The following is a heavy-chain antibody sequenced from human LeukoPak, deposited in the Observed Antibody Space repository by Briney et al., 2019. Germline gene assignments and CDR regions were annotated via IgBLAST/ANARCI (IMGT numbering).Heavy chain of an antibody. CDR3: AELGITMIGGV. V-gene: IGHV3-74*01. CDR2: INSDGSRI. CDR1: GFTFSSYW. D-gene: IGHD3-10*02. J-gene: IGHJ6*04. Sequence: GGSLRLSCAASGFTFSSYWMHWVRQAPGKGLVWVSRINSDGSRISYADSVKGRFTISRDNVKNTVYLQMNSLRAEDTAVYYCAELGITMIGGVWGKGTTVTISS.